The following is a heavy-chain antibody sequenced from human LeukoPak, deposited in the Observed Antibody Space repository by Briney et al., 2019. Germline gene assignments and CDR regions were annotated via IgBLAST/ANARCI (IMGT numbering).Heavy chain of an antibody. CDR1: GGSISSYY. Sequence: SETLSLTCTVSGGSISSYYWSWIRQPPGKGLEWIGYIYYSGSTYYNPSLKSRVTISVDTSKNQFSLKLSSVTAADTAVYYCARTNYDFWSGYYPTVDYYGMDVWGQGTTVTVSS. CDR2: IYYSGST. D-gene: IGHD3-3*01. CDR3: ARTNYDFWSGYYPTVDYYGMDV. J-gene: IGHJ6*02. V-gene: IGHV4-59*01.